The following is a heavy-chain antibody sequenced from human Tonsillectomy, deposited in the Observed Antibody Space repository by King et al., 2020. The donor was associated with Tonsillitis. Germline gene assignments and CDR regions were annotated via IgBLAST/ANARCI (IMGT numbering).Heavy chain of an antibody. CDR3: ALGDYDFWSGYYNHYYYGMDV. CDR2: ISSSSSYI. Sequence: GQLVQSGGGLVKPGGSLRLSCAASGFTFSSYSMNWVRQAPRKGLEWVSSISSSSSYIYYADSVKGRFTISRDNAKNSLYLQMNSLRAEDTAVYYCALGDYDFWSGYYNHYYYGMDVWGQGTTVTVSS. V-gene: IGHV3-21*01. D-gene: IGHD3-3*01. J-gene: IGHJ6*02. CDR1: GFTFSSYS.